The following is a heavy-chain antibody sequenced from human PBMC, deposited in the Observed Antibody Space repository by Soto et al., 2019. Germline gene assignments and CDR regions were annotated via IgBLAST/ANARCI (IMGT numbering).Heavy chain of an antibody. D-gene: IGHD1-1*01. Sequence: QVQLQQWGAGLLKPSETLSLTCAVYGGFVTSGSYYWSWIRQPPGKGLEWIGEMSHSGGTHFNPSHKSRVTISVDSSKNQFTLKMSSVTAADTALYYCARVERGTATTVVDAFDIWGPGTMVTFSS. V-gene: IGHV4-34*01. CDR1: GGFVTSGSYY. CDR2: MSHSGGT. CDR3: ARVERGTATTVVDAFDI. J-gene: IGHJ3*02.